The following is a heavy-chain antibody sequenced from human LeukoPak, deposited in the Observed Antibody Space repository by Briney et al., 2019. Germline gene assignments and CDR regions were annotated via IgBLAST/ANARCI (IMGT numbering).Heavy chain of an antibody. J-gene: IGHJ4*02. Sequence: GGSLRLSCAASGFTFSSYWMSWVRQAPGRGLEWVANIKQDGSEKYYVDSVRGRFTIPRDNAKNSLYMQMNSLRAEDTAVYYCGRSAAAGFFDYWGQGTLVTVSS. CDR3: GRSAAAGFFDY. V-gene: IGHV3-7*03. CDR1: GFTFSSYW. D-gene: IGHD6-13*01. CDR2: IKQDGSEK.